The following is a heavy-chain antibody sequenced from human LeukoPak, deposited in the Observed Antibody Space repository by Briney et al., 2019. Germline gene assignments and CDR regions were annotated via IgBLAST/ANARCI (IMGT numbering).Heavy chain of an antibody. J-gene: IGHJ4*02. CDR2: IIPIFGTA. CDR3: ARVGLAGQPLYFDY. V-gene: IGHV1-69*05. D-gene: IGHD6-19*01. Sequence: VASVKISCKASGGTFSSYAISWVRQAPGQGLEWMGGIIPIFGTANYAQKFQGRVTITTYESTSTAYMELSSRGSEDTAVYSCARVGLAGQPLYFDYRGQRTLVTVSS. CDR1: GGTFSSYA.